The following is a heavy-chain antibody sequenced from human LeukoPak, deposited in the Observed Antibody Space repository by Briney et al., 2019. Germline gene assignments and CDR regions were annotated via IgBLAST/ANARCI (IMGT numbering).Heavy chain of an antibody. D-gene: IGHD3-3*01. CDR3: ARDNLELRFLEWLPGWFDP. J-gene: IGHJ5*02. CDR1: GYTFTSYG. CDR2: ISAYNGNT. V-gene: IGHV1-18*01. Sequence: GASVKVSCKASGYTFTSYGISWVRQAPGQGLEWMGWISAYNGNTNYAQKLQGRVTMTTDTSTSTAYMELRSLRSDDTAVYYCARDNLELRFLEWLPGWFDPWGQGTLVTVSS.